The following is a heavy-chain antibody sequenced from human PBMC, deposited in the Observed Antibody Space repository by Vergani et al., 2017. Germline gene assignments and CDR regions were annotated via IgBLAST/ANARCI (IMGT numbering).Heavy chain of an antibody. CDR3: ALAGSGSSPFYYYYMDV. CDR2: INPSGGST. Sequence: QVLLVQSGAEVKKPGASVRVSCKTSGYTFTNYYIHWVRQAPGQGLEWMGIINPSGGSTTYAQQFQGRLTMTRDTSTSTVYMDLSSLRSEDTAVYYCALAGSGSSPFYYYYMDVWGKGTTVTVSS. D-gene: IGHD3-10*01. CDR1: GYTFTNYY. V-gene: IGHV1-46*03. J-gene: IGHJ6*03.